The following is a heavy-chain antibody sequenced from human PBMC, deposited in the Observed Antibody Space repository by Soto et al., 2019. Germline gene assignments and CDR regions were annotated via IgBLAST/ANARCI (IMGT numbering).Heavy chain of an antibody. J-gene: IGHJ6*02. V-gene: IGHV4-59*01. CDR2: IYYSGSS. D-gene: IGHD2-15*01. Sequence: PSETLSLTCTVSGGSISSYYWSWIRQPPGKGLEWIGYIYYSGSSNYNPSLKSRVTISVDTSKNQFSLKLSSVTAADTAVYYCARTPLGRLGYCSGGSCFVYYGMDVWGQGTTVTVSS. CDR1: GGSISSYY. CDR3: ARTPLGRLGYCSGGSCFVYYGMDV.